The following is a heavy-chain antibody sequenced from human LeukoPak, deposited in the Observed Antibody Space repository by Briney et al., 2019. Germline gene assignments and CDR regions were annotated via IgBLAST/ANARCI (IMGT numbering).Heavy chain of an antibody. CDR3: ARRDYGGKHFDY. D-gene: IGHD4-23*01. Sequence: GAPLQISCKGSGYSFTSYWIGWVRQMPGKGLECMGIIYPGDSDTRYSPSFQGQVTISADKPISTAYLQWSSLKASDTAMYYCARRDYGGKHFDYWGQGTLVTVSS. V-gene: IGHV5-51*01. J-gene: IGHJ4*02. CDR2: IYPGDSDT. CDR1: GYSFTSYW.